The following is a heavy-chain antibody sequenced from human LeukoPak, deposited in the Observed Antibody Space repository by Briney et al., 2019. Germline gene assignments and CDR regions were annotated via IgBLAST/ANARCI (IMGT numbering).Heavy chain of an antibody. CDR3: ARDGPRGVAARRPIWFDY. Sequence: GGSLRLSCAASGFTFSSYAMRWVRQAPGTGLEWVAVISYDGSNKYYADSVKGRFTISRDNSKNTLYLQMNSLRAEDTAVYYCARDGPRGVAARRPIWFDYWGQGTLVTVSS. J-gene: IGHJ4*02. CDR2: ISYDGSNK. V-gene: IGHV3-30-3*01. D-gene: IGHD6-6*01. CDR1: GFTFSSYA.